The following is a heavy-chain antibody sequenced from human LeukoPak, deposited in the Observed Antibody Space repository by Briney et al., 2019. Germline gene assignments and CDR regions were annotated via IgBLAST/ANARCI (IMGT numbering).Heavy chain of an antibody. CDR3: AKDREFSYVYDAFDI. V-gene: IGHV3-23*01. CDR2: MIGSGGST. J-gene: IGHJ3*02. CDR1: GFTFRSFA. Sequence: GGSLRLSCAASGFTFRSFALSWVRQAPGKGLEWVSGMIGSGGSTYSADSVKGRFTISRDNSRNTLYLQMKTLRGEDTAVYYCAKDREFSYVYDAFDIWGQGTLVTVSS. D-gene: IGHD3-16*01.